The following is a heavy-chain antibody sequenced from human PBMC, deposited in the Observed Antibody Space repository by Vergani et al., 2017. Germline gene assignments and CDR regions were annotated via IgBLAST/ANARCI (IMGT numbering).Heavy chain of an antibody. D-gene: IGHD5-12*01. V-gene: IGHV4-39*01. CDR3: ARHYSGYDLNYFDY. CDR1: GGSISSSSYY. Sequence: QVQLQESGPGLVKPSETLSLTCTVSGGSISSSSYYWGWIRQPPGKGLEWIGSIYYSGSTYYNPSLKSRVTISVDTSKNQFSLKLSSVTAADTAVYYCARHYSGYDLNYFDYWGQGTLVTVSS. J-gene: IGHJ4*02. CDR2: IYYSGST.